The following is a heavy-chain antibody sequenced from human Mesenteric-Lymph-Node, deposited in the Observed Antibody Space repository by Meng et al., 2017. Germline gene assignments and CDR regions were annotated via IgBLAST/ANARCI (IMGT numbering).Heavy chain of an antibody. CDR3: ARDLSKQWLVLGAFDI. J-gene: IGHJ3*02. CDR2: IYYSGST. Sequence: GSLRLSCTVSGGSISSYYWSWIRQPPGKGLEWIGYIYYSGSTNYNPSLKSRVTISVDTSKNQFSLKLSSVTAADTAVYYCARDLSKQWLVLGAFDIWGQGTMVTVSS. D-gene: IGHD6-19*01. V-gene: IGHV4-59*01. CDR1: GGSISSYY.